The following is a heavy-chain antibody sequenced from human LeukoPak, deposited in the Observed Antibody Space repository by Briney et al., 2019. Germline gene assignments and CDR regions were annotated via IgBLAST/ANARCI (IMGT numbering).Heavy chain of an antibody. V-gene: IGHV4-59*12. D-gene: IGHD4-23*01. J-gene: IGHJ4*02. CDR3: ARGRNTVVGTFDY. Sequence: PSETLSLTCTVSGGSISSYYWSWIRQPPGKGLEWIGYIYYSGSTNYNPSLKSRVTISVDTSKNQFSLKLSSVTAADTAVYYCARGRNTVVGTFDYWGQGTLVTVSS. CDR2: IYYSGST. CDR1: GGSISSYY.